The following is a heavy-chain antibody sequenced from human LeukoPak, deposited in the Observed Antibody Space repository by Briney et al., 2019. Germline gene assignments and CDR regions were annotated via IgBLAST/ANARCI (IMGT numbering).Heavy chain of an antibody. V-gene: IGHV3-7*01. CDR1: GFTFSRYW. CDR2: IKQEGSEK. J-gene: IGHJ6*03. CDR3: AKVSLIVDMDV. Sequence: GXXLRLSCAAPGFTFSRYWMSWVRQAPGKGVEWVANIKQEGSEKYYVDSVKGGFTISREKAKNSLYMQINSLRAEDTAVYYCAKVSLIVDMDVWGKGTTVTVSS. D-gene: IGHD3-16*02.